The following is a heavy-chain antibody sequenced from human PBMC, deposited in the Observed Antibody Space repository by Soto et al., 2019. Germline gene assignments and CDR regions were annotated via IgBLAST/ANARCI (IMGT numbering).Heavy chain of an antibody. J-gene: IGHJ4*02. CDR1: GFTFGDYT. Sequence: PGGSLRLSCVTSGFTFGDYTMSWFRQAPGGGLEWVSFIRSKAYGGTTEYAASVKGRFTISRDESENSVYLQMNSLKTEDTAVYYCVRTTYFSDSSGYTSCFDFWGQGTLVTVSS. V-gene: IGHV3-49*03. D-gene: IGHD3-22*01. CDR3: VRTTYFSDSSGYTSCFDF. CDR2: IRSKAYGGTT.